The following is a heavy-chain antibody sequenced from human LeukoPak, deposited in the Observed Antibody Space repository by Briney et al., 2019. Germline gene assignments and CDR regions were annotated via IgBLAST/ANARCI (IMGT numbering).Heavy chain of an antibody. CDR3: ARSNQADDY. Sequence: PGGSLRLSCAASGFTFRIYAMNWVRQAPGKGLEWVSSISVNGDDTYYADSVKGRFTISRDNSKNTLYLQMNSLRAEDTGVYYCARSNQADDYWGQGTLVTVSS. V-gene: IGHV3-23*01. J-gene: IGHJ4*02. D-gene: IGHD1-14*01. CDR2: ISVNGDDT. CDR1: GFTFRIYA.